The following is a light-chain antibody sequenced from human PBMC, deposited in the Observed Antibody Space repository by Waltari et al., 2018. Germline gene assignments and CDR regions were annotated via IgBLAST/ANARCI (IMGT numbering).Light chain of an antibody. Sequence: EIVMTQSPATLSMSPGERATLSCRASRYVVTSLAWYQQKPGQAPRLRIYDASARATGIPARFSGSGSGTEFTLTISSLQSEDFVVYYCQQYNYWPPAYSFGQGTKLEIK. CDR2: DAS. V-gene: IGKV3-15*01. CDR1: RYVVTS. J-gene: IGKJ2*01. CDR3: QQYNYWPPAYS.